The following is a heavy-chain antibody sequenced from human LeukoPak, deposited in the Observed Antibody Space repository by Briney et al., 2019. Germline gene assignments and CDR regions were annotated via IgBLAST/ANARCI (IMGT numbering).Heavy chain of an antibody. CDR1: GGTFISYA. CDR2: IIPIFGTA. J-gene: IGHJ4*02. Sequence: GASVKVSCKASGGTFISYAISWVRQAPGQGLEWMGGIIPIFGTANYAQKFQGRVTITADESTSTAYMELSSLRSEDTAVYYCAREEAARPFDYWGQGTLVTVSS. V-gene: IGHV1-69*13. CDR3: AREEAARPFDY. D-gene: IGHD6-6*01.